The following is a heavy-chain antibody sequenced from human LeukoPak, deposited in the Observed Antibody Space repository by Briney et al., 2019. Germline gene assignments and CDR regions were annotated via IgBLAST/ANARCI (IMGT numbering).Heavy chain of an antibody. CDR2: IRNDGGET. D-gene: IGHD3-10*01. CDR3: SRVRASFDY. Sequence: GGSLRLSCAASGFAFSSYAMHWVRQGPGKGLEWVSRIRNDGGETNYADSVKGRFTISRDNAKNTLFLQMNSLRAEDTAVYYCSRVRASFDYWGQGTLVTVAS. V-gene: IGHV3-74*01. J-gene: IGHJ4*02. CDR1: GFAFSSYA.